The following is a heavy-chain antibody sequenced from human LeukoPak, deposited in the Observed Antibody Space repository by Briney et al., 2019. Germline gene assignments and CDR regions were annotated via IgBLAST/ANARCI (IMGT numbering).Heavy chain of an antibody. V-gene: IGHV3-15*01. J-gene: IGHJ4*01. CDR3: AKDRDLRLWFGELSFDY. CDR1: GFTFSNAW. CDR2: IKSKTDGGTT. Sequence: GGSLRLSCAASGFTFSNAWMSWVRQAPGKGLEWVGRIKSKTDGGTTDYAAPVKGRFTISRDDSKNTLYLQMNSLTLEDAAVYYCAKDRDLRLWFGELSFDYWGQGSLVTVSS. D-gene: IGHD3-10*01.